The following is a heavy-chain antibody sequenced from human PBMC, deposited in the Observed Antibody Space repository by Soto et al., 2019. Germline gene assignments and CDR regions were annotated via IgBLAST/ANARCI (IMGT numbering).Heavy chain of an antibody. CDR3: VRHLYRSATMPCLDH. CDR2: ISDTGGDS. Sequence: PGGSLRLSCEASGFTFINYAMSWVRQSPGKGLEWVSSISDTGGDSYYADSMDGRFTVSRDNSKNTLYLQINSLRAEDTAIYYCVRHLYRSATMPCLDHWGQGALVTVSS. CDR1: GFTFINYA. D-gene: IGHD1-1*01. J-gene: IGHJ4*02. V-gene: IGHV3-23*01.